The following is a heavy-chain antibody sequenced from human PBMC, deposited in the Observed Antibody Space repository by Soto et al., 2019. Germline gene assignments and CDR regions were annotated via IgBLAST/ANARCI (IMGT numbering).Heavy chain of an antibody. CDR2: ISSSGSTI. V-gene: IGHV3-48*03. CDR3: ARDSSSWYYFDY. D-gene: IGHD6-13*01. CDR1: GFTFSSYE. J-gene: IGHJ4*02. Sequence: GGSLRLSCAASGFTFSSYEMNWVRQAPGKGLEWVSYISSSGSTIYYADSVKGRFTISRDNAKNSLYLQMNSLRAEDTAVYYCARDSSSWYYFDYWGQETLVTVSS.